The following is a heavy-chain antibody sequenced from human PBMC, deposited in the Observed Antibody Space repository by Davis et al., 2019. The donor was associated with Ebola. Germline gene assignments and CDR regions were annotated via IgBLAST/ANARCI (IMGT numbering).Heavy chain of an antibody. CDR2: ILYSGST. CDR1: GGSMKPYY. CDR3: ARGGGFGESFGMDV. J-gene: IGHJ6*02. Sequence: PSETLSLTCTVSGGSMKPYYWSWIRQSPGRGLEWIGYILYSGSTKYNSTLQSRVTISAVTPENQFSLRLTSMTPADTAVYFCARGGGFGESFGMDVWGQGTTVTVSS. D-gene: IGHD3-10*01. V-gene: IGHV4-59*01.